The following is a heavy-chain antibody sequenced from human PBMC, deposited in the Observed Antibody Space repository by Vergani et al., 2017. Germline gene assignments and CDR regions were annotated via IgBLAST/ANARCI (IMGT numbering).Heavy chain of an antibody. CDR1: GFTLGDYA. CDR2: IWSKPYGGTT. J-gene: IGHJ4*02. CDR3: TRDRLHDSYAYVDY. D-gene: IGHD3-16*01. Sequence: EVHLVESGGGLVQPGRSLRLSCSGSGFTLGDYAMTWVRQAPGKGLEWVAFIWSKPYGGTTEYAASVKGRFTISRDDSKSIAYLQMSSLKAEDTAVYYCTRDRLHDSYAYVDYWCQGTLVTVSP. V-gene: IGHV3-49*04.